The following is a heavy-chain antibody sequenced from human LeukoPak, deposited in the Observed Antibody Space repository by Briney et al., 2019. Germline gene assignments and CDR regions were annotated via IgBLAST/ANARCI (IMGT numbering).Heavy chain of an antibody. CDR1: GFTFSSYA. CDR3: ARAGGMATITTRWGRCGGFDL. V-gene: IGHV3-23*01. J-gene: IGHJ2*01. D-gene: IGHD5-24*01. CDR2: ISGSGGST. Sequence: PGGSLRLSCAASGFTFSSYAMSWVRQAPGKGLEWVSAISGSGGSTYYADSVKGRFTISRDNSKNTLYLQMNSLRAEDTAVYYCARAGGMATITTRWGRCGGFDLWGRGTLVTVSS.